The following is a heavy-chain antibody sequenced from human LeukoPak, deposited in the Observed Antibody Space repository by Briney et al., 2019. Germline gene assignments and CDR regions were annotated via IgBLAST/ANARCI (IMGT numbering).Heavy chain of an antibody. CDR3: ARLRVTANWFDP. V-gene: IGHV1-18*01. CDR2: ISAYNGNT. Sequence: ASVKVSCKASGYTFTSYGISWVRQAPGQGLEWMGWISAYNGNTNYAQKLQGRVTMTTDTSTSTAYMELMSLSSDDTAVYYCARLRVTANWFDPWGQGTLVTVSA. J-gene: IGHJ5*02. CDR1: GYTFTSYG. D-gene: IGHD2-21*02.